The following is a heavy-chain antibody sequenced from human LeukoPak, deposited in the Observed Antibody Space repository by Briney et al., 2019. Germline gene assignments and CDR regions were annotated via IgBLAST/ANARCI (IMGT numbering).Heavy chain of an antibody. D-gene: IGHD2-2*02. V-gene: IGHV1-2*02. CDR2: IYPTSGGT. CDR3: ARTLGYCSSTSCYTFDY. Sequence: SSVKVSCQASGYTFTGYYMHGVRPARGQGLDWMGWIYPTSGGTNYAQKVQGRDNMTRDTAISTASMELSRLRSDDTAVYYYARTLGYCSSTSCYTFDYGGQGTLVTVSS. CDR1: GYTFTGYY. J-gene: IGHJ4*02.